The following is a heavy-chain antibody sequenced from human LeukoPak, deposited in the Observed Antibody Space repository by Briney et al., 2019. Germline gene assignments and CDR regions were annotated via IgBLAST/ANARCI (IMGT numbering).Heavy chain of an antibody. V-gene: IGHV3-11*01. D-gene: IGHD2-2*01. CDR3: ARDPVVPANYHYGMDV. CDR1: GFTFSDYY. Sequence: GGSLRLSCAASGFTFSDYYMSWIRQAPGKGLEWVSYISSSGSTIYYADSVKGRFTISRDNAKNSLYLQMNSLRAEDTAVYYCARDPVVPANYHYGMDVWGQGTTVTVSS. J-gene: IGHJ6*02. CDR2: ISSSGSTI.